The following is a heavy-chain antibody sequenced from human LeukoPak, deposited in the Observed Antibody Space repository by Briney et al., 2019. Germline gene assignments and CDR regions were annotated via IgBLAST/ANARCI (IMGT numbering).Heavy chain of an antibody. CDR1: GFTVSNNY. Sequence: RPGGSLRLTCAASGFTVSNNYMSWVRQAPGKGLEWVSGINWNGGSTGYADSVKGRFTISRDNAKNSLYLQMNSLRAEDTALYYCARAPDGIAAGTFDYWGQGTLLTVSS. D-gene: IGHD6-13*01. CDR2: INWNGGST. V-gene: IGHV3-20*04. J-gene: IGHJ4*02. CDR3: ARAPDGIAAGTFDY.